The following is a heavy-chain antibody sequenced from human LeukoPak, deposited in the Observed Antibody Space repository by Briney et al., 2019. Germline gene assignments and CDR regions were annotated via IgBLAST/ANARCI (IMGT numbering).Heavy chain of an antibody. CDR1: GFTFSSYA. CDR2: ISYDGSNK. J-gene: IGHJ4*02. D-gene: IGHD6-6*01. V-gene: IGHV3-30-3*01. CDR3: ARYSTSALDY. Sequence: GSLRLSCAASGFTFSSYAMHWVRQAPGKGLEWVAVISYDGSNKYYADSVKGRFTISRDNSKNTLYLQMNSLRAEDTAVYYCARYSTSALDYWGQGTLVTVSS.